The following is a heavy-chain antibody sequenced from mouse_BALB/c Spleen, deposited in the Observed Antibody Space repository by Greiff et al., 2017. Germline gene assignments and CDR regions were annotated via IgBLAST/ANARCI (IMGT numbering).Heavy chain of an antibody. D-gene: IGHD2-10*02. J-gene: IGHJ4*01. CDR1: GYSFTDYI. CDR3: ARWYGQPGAMDY. Sequence: VQLQQTGPELVKPGASVKISCKASGYSFTDYIMLWVKQSHGKSLEWIGNINPYYGSTSYNLKFKGKATLTVDKSSSTAYMQLNSLTSEDSAVYYCARWYGQPGAMDYWGQGTSVTVSS. V-gene: IGHV1-39*01. CDR2: INPYYGST.